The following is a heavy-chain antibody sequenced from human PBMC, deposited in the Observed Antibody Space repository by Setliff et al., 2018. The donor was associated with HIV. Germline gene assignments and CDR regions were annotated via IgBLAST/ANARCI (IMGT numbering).Heavy chain of an antibody. CDR3: ATIRLTMVRGIPNWFDP. V-gene: IGHV4-39*01. CDR2: IYYTGST. D-gene: IGHD3-10*01. J-gene: IGHJ5*02. Sequence: PSETLSLTCTVSGASISSSSHHWAWIRQPPGKGLEYIGNIYYTGSTHHNPSLESRVATSVDTSKNQFSLKLSSVTAADTAVYYCATIRLTMVRGIPNWFDPWGQGTLVTVSS. CDR1: GASISSSSHH.